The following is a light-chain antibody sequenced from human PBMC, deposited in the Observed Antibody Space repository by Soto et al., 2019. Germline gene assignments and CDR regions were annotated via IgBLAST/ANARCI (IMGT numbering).Light chain of an antibody. V-gene: IGKV3-11*01. CDR3: QQSSNRPPWIT. J-gene: IGKJ5*01. Sequence: EIVLTQSPASRSWSPGERATLSCRASQTVSSYLAWYRQKPGQAPRLLIYDKSNRATGIPARFSGSGSGTDFTLTISSLEPEAFAVYYCQQSSNRPPWITFGQGTQLEIK. CDR2: DKS. CDR1: QTVSSY.